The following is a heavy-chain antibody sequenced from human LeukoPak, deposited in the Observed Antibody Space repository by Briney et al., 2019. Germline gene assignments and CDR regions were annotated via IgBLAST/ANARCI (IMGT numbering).Heavy chain of an antibody. J-gene: IGHJ6*03. D-gene: IGHD3-16*01. CDR2: VYYSGST. Sequence: PSETLSLTCTLSGGSISSSASSYGGWIRQPPGKGLAWIGSVYYSGSTYYNPSLNSRVTTSVDTSKNQFSLKLSSVTAADTAVYYCVRHMTYYYYYIDVWGKGTTVTVSS. CDR3: VRHMTYYYYYIDV. V-gene: IGHV4-39*01. CDR1: GGSISSSASSY.